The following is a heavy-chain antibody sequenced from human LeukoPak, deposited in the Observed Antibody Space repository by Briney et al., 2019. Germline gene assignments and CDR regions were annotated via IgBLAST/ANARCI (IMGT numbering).Heavy chain of an antibody. Sequence: ASVKVSCKASGYTFNGHYMHWIRQAPGQGFEWMGWINPDSGDTNYAQKFQGRITMTRDTSISTAYMELGRLRYDDTAVYYCARDRYCTGGYCYGGAVDPWGQGTLVTVSS. CDR2: INPDSGDT. CDR3: ARDRYCTGGYCYGGAVDP. V-gene: IGHV1-2*02. D-gene: IGHD2-8*02. J-gene: IGHJ5*02. CDR1: GYTFNGHY.